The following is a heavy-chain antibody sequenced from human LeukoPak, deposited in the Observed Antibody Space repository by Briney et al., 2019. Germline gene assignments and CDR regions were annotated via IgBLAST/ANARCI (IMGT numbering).Heavy chain of an antibody. CDR1: GYTFTSYY. Sequence: ASVKVSCKASGYTFTSYYMHWVRQAPGQGLEWMGIINPSGGSTSYAQKFQGRVTMTRDTSTSTVYMELRSLRSEDTAVYYCASTSYCGGDCYNNWFDPWGQGTLVTVSS. J-gene: IGHJ5*02. D-gene: IGHD2-21*01. V-gene: IGHV1-46*03. CDR2: INPSGGST. CDR3: ASTSYCGGDCYNNWFDP.